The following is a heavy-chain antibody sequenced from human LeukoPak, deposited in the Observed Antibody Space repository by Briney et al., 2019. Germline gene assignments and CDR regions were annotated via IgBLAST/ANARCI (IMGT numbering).Heavy chain of an antibody. Sequence: PGETLSLTCTVSGVTISSHYWTWIRQPPGKGLEWMGDIYYSGTTNYHPSLERRRTISVDTSKNHIPLQVMYVTAADAAVYYCGRLTPTAGIWASAYWGQGTLVTVSS. CDR1: GVTISSHY. J-gene: IGHJ4*01. CDR2: IYYSGTT. CDR3: GRLTPTAGIWASAY. D-gene: IGHD2-15*01. V-gene: IGHV4-59*08.